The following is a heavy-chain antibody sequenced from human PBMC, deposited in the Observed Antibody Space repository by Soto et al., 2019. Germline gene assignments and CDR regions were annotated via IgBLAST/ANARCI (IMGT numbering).Heavy chain of an antibody. D-gene: IGHD6-19*01. CDR3: ARFPRTTVAGTGTDC. J-gene: IGHJ4*02. V-gene: IGHV4-59*08. CDR1: VGSPSWFY. CDR2: IYYSGST. Sequence: ETLSPPFTVSVGSPSWFYWSWVRPPPGKGLEWIGYIYYSGSTNYNPSLKSRVTISVDTSNNQFSLKLSSVTAADTAVYYCARFPRTTVAGTGTDCWGQGTLVTVSS.